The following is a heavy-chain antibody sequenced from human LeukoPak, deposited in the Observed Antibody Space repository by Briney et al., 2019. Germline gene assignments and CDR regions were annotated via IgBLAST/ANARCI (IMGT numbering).Heavy chain of an antibody. Sequence: GGSLRLSCAASGFILREYNMNWVRQAPGKGLEWVSFISISGTYITYADSVKGRFTISRDNAKNSLYLQMNSLRAEDTAVYSCARDLSATARAYDYWGQGTLVTVSS. CDR2: ISISGTYI. CDR1: GFILREYN. J-gene: IGHJ4*02. CDR3: ARDLSATARAYDY. D-gene: IGHD1-26*01. V-gene: IGHV3-21*01.